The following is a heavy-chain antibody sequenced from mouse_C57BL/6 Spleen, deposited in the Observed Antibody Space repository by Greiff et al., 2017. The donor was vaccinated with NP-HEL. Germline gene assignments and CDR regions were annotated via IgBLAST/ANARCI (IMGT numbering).Heavy chain of an antibody. CDR2: IHPNSGST. Sequence: QVQLQQPGAELVKPGASVKLSCKASGYTFTSYWMHWVKQRPGQGLEWIGMIHPNSGSTNYNEKFKSKATLTVDKSSSTAYMQLSSLTSEDSAVYYCARGGTTGYYYAMDYWGQGTSVTVSS. CDR1: GYTFTSYW. D-gene: IGHD1-1*01. CDR3: ARGGTTGYYYAMDY. V-gene: IGHV1-64*01. J-gene: IGHJ4*01.